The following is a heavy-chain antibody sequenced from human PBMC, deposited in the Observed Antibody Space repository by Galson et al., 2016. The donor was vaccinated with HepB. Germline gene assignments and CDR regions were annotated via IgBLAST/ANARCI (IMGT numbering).Heavy chain of an antibody. D-gene: IGHD6-6*01. V-gene: IGHV3-30*06. CDR1: GFTFSTYV. CDR2: ISNDGNIK. CDR3: ASLWQLGY. Sequence: SLRLSCAGSGFTFSTYVMHWVRQAPGKGPQWVTVISNDGNIKTYADSVKGRFTISRDNSRNTVFLQMNSLGPEDTAVYYCASLWQLGYWGQGILVTVSS. J-gene: IGHJ4*02.